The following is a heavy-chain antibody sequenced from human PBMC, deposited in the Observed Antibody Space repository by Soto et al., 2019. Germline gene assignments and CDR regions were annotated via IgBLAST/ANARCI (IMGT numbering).Heavy chain of an antibody. CDR2: IYHSGST. Sequence: QLQLQESGSGLVKPSQTLSLTCAVSGGSISSGGYSWSWIRQPPGKGLEWIGYIYHSGSTYYNPSLKSRVTISVDRSKNQFSLKRSSVTAADTAVYYCARRAYCSGGSCYPDNWFDPWGQGTLVTVSS. V-gene: IGHV4-30-2*01. J-gene: IGHJ5*02. CDR3: ARRAYCSGGSCYPDNWFDP. CDR1: GGSISSGGYS. D-gene: IGHD2-15*01.